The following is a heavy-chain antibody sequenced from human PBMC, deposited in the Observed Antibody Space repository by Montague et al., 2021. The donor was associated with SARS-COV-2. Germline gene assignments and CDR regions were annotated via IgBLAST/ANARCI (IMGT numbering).Heavy chain of an antibody. Sequence: SLRLSCAASGFTFSNYYMHWVRQAPGKGPEWISCISTSACSTSYAGSVKGRFTISRDNGKNSLYLQMNSLRVEDTAVYYCTSDDRSIVGDGLDVWGQGTKVTVSS. J-gene: IGHJ3*01. V-gene: IGHV3-48*03. CDR3: TSDDRSIVGDGLDV. CDR1: GFTFSNYY. CDR2: ISTSACST. D-gene: IGHD3-16*02.